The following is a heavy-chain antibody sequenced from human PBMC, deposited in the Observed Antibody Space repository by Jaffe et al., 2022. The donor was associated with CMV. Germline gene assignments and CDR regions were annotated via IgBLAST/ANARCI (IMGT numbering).Heavy chain of an antibody. CDR2: IYYSGST. CDR3: ARHQASKDGWKPPFDY. J-gene: IGHJ4*02. V-gene: IGHV4-59*08. D-gene: IGHD1-1*01. CDR1: GGSISSYY. Sequence: QVQLQESGPGLVKPSETLSLTCTVSGGSISSYYWSWIRQPPGKGLEWIGYIYYSGSTNYNPSLKSRVTISVDTSKNQFSLKLSSVTAADTAVYYCARHQASKDGWKPPFDYWGQGTLVTVSS.